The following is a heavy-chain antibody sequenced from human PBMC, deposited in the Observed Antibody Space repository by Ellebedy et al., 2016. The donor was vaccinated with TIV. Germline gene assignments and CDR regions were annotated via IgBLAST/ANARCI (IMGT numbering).Heavy chain of an antibody. D-gene: IGHD5-24*01. J-gene: IGHJ4*02. CDR2: LSGRGGST. V-gene: IGHV3-23*01. Sequence: GESLKISCVASGFTFSSYAMTWVRLAPGKGLQWVSLLSGRGGSTSYADSVKGRFTVSRDNSKTTLFLQMNDLSAEDTAVYYCARGPETRNGYKGIDYWGQGTQVTFSS. CDR3: ARGPETRNGYKGIDY. CDR1: GFTFSSYA.